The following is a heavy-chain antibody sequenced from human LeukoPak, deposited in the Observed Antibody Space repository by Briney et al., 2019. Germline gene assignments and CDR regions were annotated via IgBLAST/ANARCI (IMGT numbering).Heavy chain of an antibody. CDR1: GGSLSNYY. D-gene: IGHD1-14*01. V-gene: IGHV4-59*12. Sequence: SETLSLTCSVSGGSLSNYYWNWIRQPPGKGLEWIGSMYYGGSTNYNPSLKSRVTISVDTSKNQFSLKLSSVTAADTAVYYCARSRVYRGSDWFDPWGQGTLVTVSS. CDR3: ARSRVYRGSDWFDP. J-gene: IGHJ5*02. CDR2: MYYGGST.